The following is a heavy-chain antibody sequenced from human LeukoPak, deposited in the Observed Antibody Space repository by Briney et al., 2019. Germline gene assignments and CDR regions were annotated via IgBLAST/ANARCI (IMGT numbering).Heavy chain of an antibody. Sequence: GGSLRLSCAASGFTFSSYAMHWVRQAPGKGLEWVAVISYDGSNKYYADSVKGRFTISRDNSKNTLYLQMNSLRAEDTAVYYCAKLQASLEYNYFYAMDVWGQGTTVTVPS. CDR1: GFTFSSYA. CDR3: AKLQASLEYNYFYAMDV. V-gene: IGHV3-30-3*02. J-gene: IGHJ6*02. CDR2: ISYDGSNK.